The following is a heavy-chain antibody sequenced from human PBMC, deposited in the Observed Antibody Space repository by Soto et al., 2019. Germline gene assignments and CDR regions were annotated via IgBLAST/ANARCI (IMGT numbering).Heavy chain of an antibody. Sequence: GGSLRLSCAASGFTFSSYDMHWVRQATGKGLEWVSAIGTAGDTYYPGSVKGRFTISRENAKNSLYLQMNSLRAGDTAVYYCARGFHGYPGDSEDAFDIWGQGTMVNVSS. V-gene: IGHV3-13*01. CDR2: IGTAGDT. D-gene: IGHD7-27*01. CDR1: GFTFSSYD. CDR3: ARGFHGYPGDSEDAFDI. J-gene: IGHJ3*02.